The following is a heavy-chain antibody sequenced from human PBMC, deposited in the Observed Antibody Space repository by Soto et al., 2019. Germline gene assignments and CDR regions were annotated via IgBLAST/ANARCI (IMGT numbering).Heavy chain of an antibody. V-gene: IGHV4-34*01. J-gene: IGHJ4*02. CDR1: GGSFSGYY. D-gene: IGHD4-17*01. Sequence: QVQLQQWGAGLLKPSETLSLTCAVYGGSFSGYYWSWIRQPPGKGLEWIGEINHSGSTNYNPSLTTRVTISVDTSKNQFSLKLRSVTAADTAVYYCARGLPRYGGNSYYFDYWGQGTLVTVSS. CDR3: ARGLPRYGGNSYYFDY. CDR2: INHSGST.